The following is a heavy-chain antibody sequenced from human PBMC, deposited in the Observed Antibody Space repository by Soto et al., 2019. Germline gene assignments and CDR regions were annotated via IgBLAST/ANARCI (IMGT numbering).Heavy chain of an antibody. J-gene: IGHJ4*02. CDR2: IYHSGST. CDR1: SGSISSSNW. D-gene: IGHD3-3*01. Sequence: SETLSLTCAVSSGSISSSNWWSWVRQPPGKGLEWIGEIYHSGSTNYNPSLKSRVTISVDKSKNQFSLKLSSVTAADTAVYYCARSARSGYSIFDYWGQGTLVTVSS. CDR3: ARSARSGYSIFDY. V-gene: IGHV4-4*02.